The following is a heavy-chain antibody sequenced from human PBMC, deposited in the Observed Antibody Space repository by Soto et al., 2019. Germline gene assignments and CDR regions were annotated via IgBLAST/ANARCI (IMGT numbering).Heavy chain of an antibody. CDR1: GGTFSSYA. CDR2: IIPIFGTA. V-gene: IGHV1-69*13. CDR3: ARDLVIAVAGTTSPYYYGMDV. J-gene: IGHJ6*02. D-gene: IGHD6-19*01. Sequence: GASVKVSCKASGGTFSSYAISWVRQAPGQGLEWMGGIIPIFGTASYAQKFQGRVTITADESTSTAYMELSSLRSEDTAVYYCARDLVIAVAGTTSPYYYGMDVWGQGTTVTVSS.